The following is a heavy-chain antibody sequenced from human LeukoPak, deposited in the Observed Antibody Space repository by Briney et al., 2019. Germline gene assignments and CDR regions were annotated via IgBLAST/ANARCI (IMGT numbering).Heavy chain of an antibody. CDR3: ARGGDYGGKSETDY. J-gene: IGHJ4*02. CDR2: IYYSGST. CDR1: GGSFSGYY. Sequence: PSETLSLTCAVYGGSFSGYYWSWIRQPPGKGLEWIGCIYYSGSTYYNPSLKSRVTISVDTSKNQFSLKLSSVTAADTAVYYCARGGDYGGKSETDYWGQGTLVTVSS. D-gene: IGHD4-23*01. V-gene: IGHV4-30-4*08.